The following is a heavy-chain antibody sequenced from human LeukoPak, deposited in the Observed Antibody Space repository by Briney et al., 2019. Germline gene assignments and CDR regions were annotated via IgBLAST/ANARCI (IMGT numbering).Heavy chain of an antibody. D-gene: IGHD3-10*01. CDR2: VKSKSAGETT. CDR1: GLSISNDW. V-gene: IGHV3-15*01. Sequence: KPGGSLRLSCAASGLSISNDWMSWVRQAPGKGLEWVARVKSKSAGETTDYAAPVKGRFTISRDDSKNTLYPQMNSLKTEDTAVYYCTLIQGWGSGSYYRDFWGQGTLVTVSS. J-gene: IGHJ4*02. CDR3: TLIQGWGSGSYYRDF.